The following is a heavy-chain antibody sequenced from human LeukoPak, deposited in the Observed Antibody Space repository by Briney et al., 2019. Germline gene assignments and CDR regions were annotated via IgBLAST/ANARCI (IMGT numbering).Heavy chain of an antibody. CDR1: GFTFSSYG. V-gene: IGHV3-23*01. Sequence: GGSLRLSCAASGFTFSSYGMSWVRQAPGKGLEWVSAISGSGDSTYYADSVKGRFTISRDNSKNTLYLQMNSLRAEDTAVYYCARGKVAVAATDDAFEIWGQGTIVTVSS. CDR2: ISGSGDST. D-gene: IGHD6-19*01. J-gene: IGHJ3*02. CDR3: ARGKVAVAATDDAFEI.